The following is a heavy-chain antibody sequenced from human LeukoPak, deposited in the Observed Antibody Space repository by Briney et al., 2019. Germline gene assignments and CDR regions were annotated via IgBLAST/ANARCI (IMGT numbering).Heavy chain of an antibody. CDR1: GGSVSSGSYY. V-gene: IGHV4-61*01. CDR3: ASSEGWLRPRGY. D-gene: IGHD5-12*01. J-gene: IGHJ4*02. CDR2: IYYSGST. Sequence: PSETLSLTCTVSGGSVSSGSYYWSWIRQPPGKGLEWIGYIYYSGSTNYNPSLKSRVTISVDTSKNQFSLKLSSVTAADTAVYYCASSEGWLRPRGYWGQGTLVTVSS.